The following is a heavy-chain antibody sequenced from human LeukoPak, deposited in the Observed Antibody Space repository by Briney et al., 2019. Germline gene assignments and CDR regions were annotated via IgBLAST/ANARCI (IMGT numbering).Heavy chain of an antibody. D-gene: IGHD2-15*01. CDR1: GFTFSDYY. CDR3: ARVHCSGGSCYADYYYDSSLVDY. J-gene: IGHJ4*02. CDR2: ISSSGSTI. V-gene: IGHV3-11*01. Sequence: GGSLRLSCAAPGFTFSDYYMSWIRQAPGKGLEWVSYISSSGSTIYYADSVKGRLTISRDNAKNSLYLQMYSLRAEDTAVYYCARVHCSGGSCYADYYYDSSLVDYWGQGTLVTVSS.